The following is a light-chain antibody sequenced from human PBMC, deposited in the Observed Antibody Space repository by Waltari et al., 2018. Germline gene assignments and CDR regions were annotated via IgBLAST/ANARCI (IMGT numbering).Light chain of an antibody. CDR1: NIGGRR. CDR3: HVWDGKTVM. CDR2: LDR. Sequence: SSVLTQAPSVSVAPGQPATVTAGGDNIGGRRVHWYQQRPGRAPVLVVYLDRYRPPGIPDRSSGSKSGNAATLTISRVEAGDEADYYCHVWDGKTVMFGGGTKLTVL. J-gene: IGLJ3*02. V-gene: IGLV3-21*02.